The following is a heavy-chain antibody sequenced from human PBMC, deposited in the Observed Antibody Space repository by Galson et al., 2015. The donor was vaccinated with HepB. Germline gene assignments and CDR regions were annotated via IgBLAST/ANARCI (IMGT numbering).Heavy chain of an antibody. CDR2: ISAYNGNT. CDR3: ASGVGDLKTILSSYDY. J-gene: IGHJ4*02. CDR1: GYTFTSYD. V-gene: IGHV1-18*01. D-gene: IGHD2-21*02. Sequence: SVKVSCKASGYTFTSYDISWVRQAPGQGLEWMGWISAYNGNTNYAQKLQGRVTMTTDTSTSTAYMELRSLRSDDTAVYYCASGVGDLKTILSSYDYWGQGTLVTVSS.